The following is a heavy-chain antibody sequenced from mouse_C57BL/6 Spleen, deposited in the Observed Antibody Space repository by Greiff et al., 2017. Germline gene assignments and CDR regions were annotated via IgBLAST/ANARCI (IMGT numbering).Heavy chain of an antibody. Sequence: VQLQQSGAELVKPGASVKLSCKASGYTFTSYWMHWVKQRPGQGLEWIGMIHPNSGSTNYNEKFKSKATLTVDKSSSAAYMQLSSLTSEDSAVYYCARSFITTVVATDYFDYWGQGTTLTVSS. V-gene: IGHV1-64*01. D-gene: IGHD1-1*01. CDR1: GYTFTSYW. J-gene: IGHJ2*01. CDR3: ARSFITTVVATDYFDY. CDR2: IHPNSGST.